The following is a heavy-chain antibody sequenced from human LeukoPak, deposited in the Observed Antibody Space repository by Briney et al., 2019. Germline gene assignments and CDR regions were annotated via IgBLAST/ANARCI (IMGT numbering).Heavy chain of an antibody. CDR1: GFTVSSNY. D-gene: IGHD3-16*01. V-gene: IGHV3-66*01. J-gene: IGHJ4*02. Sequence: GGSLRLSCAASGFTVSSNYMSWVRQAPGKGLEWVSIIYSGGNTYYADSVKGRFTISRDNSKNTLYLQMNSLRAEDTAVYYCARARGEYFDYWGQGTLVTVSS. CDR3: ARARGEYFDY. CDR2: IYSGGNT.